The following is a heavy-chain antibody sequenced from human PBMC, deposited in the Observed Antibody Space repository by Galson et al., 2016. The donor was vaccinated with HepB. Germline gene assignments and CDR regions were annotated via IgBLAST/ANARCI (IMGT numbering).Heavy chain of an antibody. D-gene: IGHD6-19*01. V-gene: IGHV3-7*03. CDR2: IKQDGSEK. CDR3: ARAASGWFFDWFDP. Sequence: SLRLSCAASGFIFSTYWMSWVRQAPGRGLEWVANIKQDGSEKYYVDSVKGRFTISRDNAKNSLYLQMNSLRAEDTAVYYCARAASGWFFDWFDPWGQGTLVTASS. J-gene: IGHJ5*02. CDR1: GFIFSTYW.